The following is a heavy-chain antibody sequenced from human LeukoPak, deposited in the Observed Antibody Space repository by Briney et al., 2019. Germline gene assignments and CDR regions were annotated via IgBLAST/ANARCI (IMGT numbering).Heavy chain of an antibody. J-gene: IGHJ5*02. Sequence: SETLSLTCTVSGYSISSGYYWGWIRQPPGKGLECIGTMYHSGSTFYNPSLKSRVTISVDTSKNQFSLKLTSMTAADTAVYYCARHSSGRYNWFDPWGQGTLVTVSS. D-gene: IGHD6-19*01. CDR1: GYSISSGYY. CDR2: MYHSGST. CDR3: ARHSSGRYNWFDP. V-gene: IGHV4-38-2*02.